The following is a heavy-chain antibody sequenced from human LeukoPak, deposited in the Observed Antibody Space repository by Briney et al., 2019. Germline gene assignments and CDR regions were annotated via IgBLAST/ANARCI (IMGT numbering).Heavy chain of an antibody. CDR2: IYYSGST. Sequence: KPSETLSLTCTVSGGSISSGAYYWSWIRPPPGKGLEWIGYIYYSGSTYYNPSLKSRATISVDTSKNQFSLKLSSVTAADTAVDYCARYYSIYGAKDYWGQGTLVTVSS. J-gene: IGHJ4*02. CDR3: ARYYSIYGAKDY. V-gene: IGHV4-30-4*01. CDR1: GGSISSGAYY. D-gene: IGHD4/OR15-4a*01.